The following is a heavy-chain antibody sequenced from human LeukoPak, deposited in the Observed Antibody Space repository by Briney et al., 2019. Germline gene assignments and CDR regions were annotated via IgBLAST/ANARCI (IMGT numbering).Heavy chain of an antibody. D-gene: IGHD3-10*01. CDR3: ARDTGGLLWFGELDETWFDP. CDR2: INPNSGGT. CDR1: GYTFTGYY. J-gene: IGHJ5*02. Sequence: ASVKASCKASGYTFTGYYMHWVRQAPGQGLEWMGWINPNSGGTNYAQKFQGWVTMTRDTSISTAYMELSRLRSDDTAVYYCARDTGGLLWFGELDETWFDPWGQGTLVTVSS. V-gene: IGHV1-2*04.